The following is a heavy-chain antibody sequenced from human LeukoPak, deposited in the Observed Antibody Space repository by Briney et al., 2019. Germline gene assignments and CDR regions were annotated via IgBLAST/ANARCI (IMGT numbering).Heavy chain of an antibody. Sequence: ASVKVSCKASGYIFTNFGISWVRQARGQGLEWMGWISGYNGNTKYVQKLQGRVTMTTDTSTSTAYMELRSLRSDDTAVYYCARDPVTMIEYYYMDVWGKGTTVTVSS. CDR1: GYIFTNFG. D-gene: IGHD3-22*01. CDR2: ISGYNGNT. V-gene: IGHV1-18*01. J-gene: IGHJ6*03. CDR3: ARDPVTMIEYYYMDV.